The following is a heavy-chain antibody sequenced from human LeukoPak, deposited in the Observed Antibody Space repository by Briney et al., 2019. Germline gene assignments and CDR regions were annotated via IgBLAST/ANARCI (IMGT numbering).Heavy chain of an antibody. V-gene: IGHV4-59*01. Sequence: SETLSLTCTVSGGSIRNYYWSWIRQPPGKGLEWIGYIYYSGTTNYNPSLKSRVTISIDTSKNQFSLKLSSVTAADTAVYYCARCFGSGCPNGVFDYWGQGTLVTVSA. D-gene: IGHD6-19*01. CDR2: IYYSGTT. CDR1: GGSIRNYY. CDR3: ARCFGSGCPNGVFDY. J-gene: IGHJ4*02.